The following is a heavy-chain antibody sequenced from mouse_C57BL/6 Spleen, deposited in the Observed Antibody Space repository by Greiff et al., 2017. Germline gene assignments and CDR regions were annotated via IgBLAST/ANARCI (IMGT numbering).Heavy chain of an antibody. J-gene: IGHJ2*01. Sequence: QVQLQQSGPELVKPGASVKISCKASGYAFSSSWMNWVKQRPGKGLEWIGRIYPGDGDTNYNGKFKGKATLTADKSSSTAYMQLSSLTSEDSAVYFCARFSDPPDDWGQGTTLTVSS. CDR2: IYPGDGDT. CDR3: ARFSDPPDD. V-gene: IGHV1-82*01. CDR1: GYAFSSSW.